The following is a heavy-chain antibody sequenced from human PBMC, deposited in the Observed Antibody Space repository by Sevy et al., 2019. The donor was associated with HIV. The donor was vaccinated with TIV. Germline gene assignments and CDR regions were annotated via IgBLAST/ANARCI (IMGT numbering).Heavy chain of an antibody. CDR1: EFSFSSYS. Sequence: GGSLRLSCAASEFSFSSYSMNWVRQAPGQGLEWVSYISSSSSTMYYADSVKGRFTISRDNARNFLYLQMNSLRAEDTARYYCVRAVAADGSFWGQGTLVTVSS. V-gene: IGHV3-48*01. D-gene: IGHD6-13*01. CDR3: VRAVAADGSF. CDR2: ISSSSSTM. J-gene: IGHJ4*02.